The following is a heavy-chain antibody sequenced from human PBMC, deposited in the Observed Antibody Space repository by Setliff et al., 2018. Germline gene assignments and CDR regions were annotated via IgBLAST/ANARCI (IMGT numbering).Heavy chain of an antibody. CDR3: ARGLSWELLEALGYYYYGMDV. Sequence: VASVKVSCKASGYIFSDHYMHWVRQAPGKGLEWMGGIIPMYGTANYAQKFQGRVTITRNTSISTAYMELSSLRSEDTAVYYCARGLSWELLEALGYYYYGMDVWGQGTTVTVS. J-gene: IGHJ6*02. D-gene: IGHD1-26*01. CDR1: GYIFSDHY. CDR2: IIPMYGTA. V-gene: IGHV1-8*03.